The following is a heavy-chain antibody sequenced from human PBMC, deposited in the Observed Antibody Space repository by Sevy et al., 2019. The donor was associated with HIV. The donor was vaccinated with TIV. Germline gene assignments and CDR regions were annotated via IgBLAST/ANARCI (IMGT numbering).Heavy chain of an antibody. D-gene: IGHD3-3*02. J-gene: IGHJ6*02. CDR1: GFTFSSYG. CDR3: ARDTNTNVSRLRNFYGMDV. Sequence: GGSLRLSCAASGFTFSSYGMHWVRQAPGKGLEWVAVIWYDGSNKYYADSVKGRFTISRENSKNTLYLQMNSLRAEDTAVYYCARDTNTNVSRLRNFYGMDVWGQGTTVTVSS. CDR2: IWYDGSNK. V-gene: IGHV3-33*01.